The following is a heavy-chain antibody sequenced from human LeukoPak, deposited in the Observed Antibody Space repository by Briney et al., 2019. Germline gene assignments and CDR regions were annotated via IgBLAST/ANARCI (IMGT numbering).Heavy chain of an antibody. CDR2: ISGSGGST. CDR3: AKDAASAYYYDSSGYFVDY. D-gene: IGHD3-22*01. CDR1: GSTFSSYA. J-gene: IGHJ4*02. V-gene: IGHV3-23*01. Sequence: PGGSLRLSCAASGSTFSSYAMSWVRQAPGKGLEWVSAISGSGGSTYYADSVKGRFTISRDNSKNTLYLQMNSLRAEDTAVYYCAKDAASAYYYDSSGYFVDYWGQGTLVTVSS.